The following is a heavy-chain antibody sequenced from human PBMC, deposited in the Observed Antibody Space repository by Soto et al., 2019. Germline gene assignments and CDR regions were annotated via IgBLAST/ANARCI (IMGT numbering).Heavy chain of an antibody. CDR2: ISYAGSKI. V-gene: IGHV3-30-3*01. D-gene: IGHD4-17*01. CDR3: GRGTTAPRTDYLYYGMDV. J-gene: IGHJ6*02. CDR1: GFTFSSYG. Sequence: QVRLVESGGGVVQPGRSLRLSCATSGFTFSSYGLHWVRQAPGKGLEWVAMISYAGSKIYYADSVKGRFTISRDNSKNQVYLQMDRLSTGEPAVYYCGRGTTAPRTDYLYYGMDVWGQGTTVTVSS.